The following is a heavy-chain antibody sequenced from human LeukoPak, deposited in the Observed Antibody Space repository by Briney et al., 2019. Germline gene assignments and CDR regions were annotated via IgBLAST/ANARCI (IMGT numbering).Heavy chain of an antibody. CDR2: IKSKTDGGTT. CDR1: GFIFSDHH. V-gene: IGHV3-15*01. CDR3: AKAPVTSCRGAYCYPFDY. D-gene: IGHD2-21*01. Sequence: SGGSLRLSCAASGFIFSDHHMDWVRQAPGKGLEWIARIKSKTDGGTTDYTAPVKGRFTISRDDSKNTLYLQMNSLRAEDAAVYYCAKAPVTSCRGAYCYPFDYWGQGTLVTVSS. J-gene: IGHJ4*02.